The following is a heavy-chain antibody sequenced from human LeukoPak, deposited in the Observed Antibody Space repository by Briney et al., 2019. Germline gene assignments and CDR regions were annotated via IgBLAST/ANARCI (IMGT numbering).Heavy chain of an antibody. CDR2: ISGSASSP. CDR1: GFTFSSYA. D-gene: IGHD3-3*01. Sequence: GGSLRLSCAASGFTFSSYAMSWVRQAPGKGLEWVSAISGSASSPYYADSVKGRFTISRDNSKNTLFLQMNSLRAEDTAVYYCAASQLTIFGADYWGQGTLVTVSS. J-gene: IGHJ4*02. CDR3: AASQLTIFGADY. V-gene: IGHV3-23*01.